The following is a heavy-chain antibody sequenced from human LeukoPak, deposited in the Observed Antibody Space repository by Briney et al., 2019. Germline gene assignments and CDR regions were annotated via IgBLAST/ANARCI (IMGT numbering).Heavy chain of an antibody. D-gene: IGHD6-13*01. V-gene: IGHV1-18*01. J-gene: IGHJ4*02. CDR1: GYTFTSYA. CDR3: ARDVLALYSSSWYFDY. CDR2: ISAYNGNT. Sequence: ASVKVSCKASGYTFTSYAMHWVRQAPGQRLEWMGWISAYNGNTNYAQKLQGRVTMTTDTSTSTAYMELRSLRSDDTAVYYCARDVLALYSSSWYFDYWGQGTLVTVSS.